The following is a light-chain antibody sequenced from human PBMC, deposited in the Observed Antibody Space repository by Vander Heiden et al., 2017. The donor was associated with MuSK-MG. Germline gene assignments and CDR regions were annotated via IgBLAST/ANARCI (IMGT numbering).Light chain of an antibody. Sequence: QSALTQPASVSGSPGQSIPISCTGTSSDVGSYNLVSWYQQHPGKAPKLMIYEGSKRPSGVSNRFSGSQSGNTASLTTSGLQAEDETEYDCCSYAGSGTFGYVFGGGTKVTVL. J-gene: IGLJ1*01. CDR2: EGS. CDR3: CSYAGSGTFGYV. CDR1: SSDVGSYNL. V-gene: IGLV2-23*03.